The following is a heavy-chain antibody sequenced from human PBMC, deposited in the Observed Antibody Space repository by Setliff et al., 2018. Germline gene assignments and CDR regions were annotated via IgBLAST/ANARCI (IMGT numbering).Heavy chain of an antibody. CDR1: GYIFSDYG. V-gene: IGHV1-18*01. CDR2: ANNNNFNT. J-gene: IGHJ6*02. CDR3: ARDFYEGLGVAYYYYGMDV. Sequence: ASVKVSCKSSGYIFSDYGITWVRQAPGQGLEWMGWANNNNFNTNYAQKFQGRVTMTIDTSTDTVYMELRSLRSDDTAVYYCARDFYEGLGVAYYYYGMDVWGQGTTVTVSS. D-gene: IGHD3-16*01.